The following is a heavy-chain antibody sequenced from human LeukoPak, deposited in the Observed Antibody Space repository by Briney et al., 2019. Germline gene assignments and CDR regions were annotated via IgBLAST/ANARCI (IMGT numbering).Heavy chain of an antibody. CDR3: ARDAGRGYSGYDLDY. D-gene: IGHD5-12*01. Sequence: ASVKVSCKAFGYIFTSYYMHWVRQAPGQGLEWMGIINPSGGSTSYAQKFQGRVTMTRDTSTSTVYMELSSLRSEDTAVYYCARDAGRGYSGYDLDYWGQGTLVTVSS. CDR2: INPSGGST. CDR1: GYIFTSYY. J-gene: IGHJ4*02. V-gene: IGHV1-46*01.